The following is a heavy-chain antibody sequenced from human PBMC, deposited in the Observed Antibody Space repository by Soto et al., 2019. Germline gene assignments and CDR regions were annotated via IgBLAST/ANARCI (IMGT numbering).Heavy chain of an antibody. CDR2: ISGSGGST. D-gene: IGHD3-3*01. Sequence: EVQLLESGGGLVQPGGSLRLSCAASGFTFSSYAMSWVRQAPGKGLEWVSAISGSGGSTYYADSVKGRFTISRDNSKNTLYLQMNSLRAEDTAVYYCAKGTTIFGVFTKSDFDYWGQGTLVTVSS. V-gene: IGHV3-23*01. CDR1: GFTFSSYA. CDR3: AKGTTIFGVFTKSDFDY. J-gene: IGHJ4*02.